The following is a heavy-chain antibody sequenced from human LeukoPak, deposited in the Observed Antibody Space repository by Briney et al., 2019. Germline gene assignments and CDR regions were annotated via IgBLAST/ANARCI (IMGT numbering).Heavy chain of an antibody. CDR3: AKDLGVTGYYYYYMDV. CDR1: GFTFSSYA. D-gene: IGHD4-11*01. Sequence: PGGSLRLSCAASGFTFSSYAMSWVRQAPGKGLEWVSAISSSGGSTYYADSVKGRFTIPRDNSKNTLYLQMNSLRAEDTAVYYCAKDLGVTGYYYYYMDVWGKGTTVTVSS. J-gene: IGHJ6*03. V-gene: IGHV3-23*01. CDR2: ISSSGGST.